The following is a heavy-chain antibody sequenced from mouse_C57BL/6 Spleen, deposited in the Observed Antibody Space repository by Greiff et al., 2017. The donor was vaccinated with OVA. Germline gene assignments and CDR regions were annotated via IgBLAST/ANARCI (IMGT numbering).Heavy chain of an antibody. V-gene: IGHV1-55*01. CDR1: GYTFTSYW. J-gene: IGHJ3*01. Sequence: QVQLQQPGAELVQPGASVKMSCKASGYTFTSYWITWVKQRPGQGLEWIGDICLGSGSTHYHEKFKRKATLTVATSSITAYMQLSSLTSEDSAVYYCASGDYYGFAYWGQGTLVTVSA. CDR3: ASGDYYGFAY. D-gene: IGHD1-1*01. CDR2: ICLGSGST.